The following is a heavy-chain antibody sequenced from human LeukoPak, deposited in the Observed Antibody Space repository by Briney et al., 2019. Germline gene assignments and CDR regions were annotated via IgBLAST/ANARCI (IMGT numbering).Heavy chain of an antibody. J-gene: IGHJ4*02. Sequence: ASVKVSCKASAYTFTSYGISWVRQAPGQGLEGLGWISAYNGNTNYAQKLQGRVTMTTDSSTSTAYMELRSLRSDDTAVYYCARDYTTEEGDYWGQGTLVTVSS. D-gene: IGHD4-17*01. V-gene: IGHV1-18*01. CDR1: AYTFTSYG. CDR2: ISAYNGNT. CDR3: ARDYTTEEGDY.